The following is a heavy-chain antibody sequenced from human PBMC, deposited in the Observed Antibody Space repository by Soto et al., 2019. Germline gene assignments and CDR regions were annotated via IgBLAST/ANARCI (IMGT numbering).Heavy chain of an antibody. J-gene: IGHJ4*02. D-gene: IGHD3-3*01. CDR3: ARNDFWSGYWFDY. Sequence: PAGLLRMCGADSRLTDMGDYMIWVLQAPGKRLEWVSVIYSGGSTYYADSVKGRFTISRHNSKNTLYLQMNSLRAEDTAVYYCARNDFWSGYWFDYWGQGTLVTVSS. CDR1: RLTDMGDY. V-gene: IGHV3-53*04. CDR2: IYSGGST.